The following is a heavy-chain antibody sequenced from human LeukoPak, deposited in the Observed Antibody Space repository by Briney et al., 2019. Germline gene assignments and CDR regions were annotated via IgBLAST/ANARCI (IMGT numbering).Heavy chain of an antibody. J-gene: IGHJ6*04. D-gene: IGHD6-6*01. CDR3: VRNLDNLARLDV. CDR1: GFTFSNYW. V-gene: IGHV3-7*01. CDR2: IKQDGSEQ. Sequence: PGGSLRLSCAAYGFTFSNYWMNWVRQAPGKGLEWVANIKQDGSEQYYVDSVKGRFTISRDNAKNSLYLQMNSLRAEDTAVYYCVRNLDNLARLDVWGKGTTVTVSS.